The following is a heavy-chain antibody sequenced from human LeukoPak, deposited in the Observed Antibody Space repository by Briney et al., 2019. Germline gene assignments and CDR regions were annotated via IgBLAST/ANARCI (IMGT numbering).Heavy chain of an antibody. J-gene: IGHJ4*02. CDR3: ARGSSTIYFDY. CDR1: GGSISSYN. Sequence: PSETLSLTCIVSGGSISSYNWNWLPQPPGKGLEWIGYIYYSGSTNYIPSLKSRVTISVDTSKNQFSLNLTSVTAADTAVYYCARGSSTIYFDYWGQGTLVTVSS. V-gene: IGHV4-59*01. CDR2: IYYSGST. D-gene: IGHD5/OR15-5a*01.